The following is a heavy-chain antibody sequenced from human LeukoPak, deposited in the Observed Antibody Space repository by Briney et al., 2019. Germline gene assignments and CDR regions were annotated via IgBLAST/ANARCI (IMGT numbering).Heavy chain of an antibody. CDR1: GFTVSSNY. CDR2: IYSGGST. Sequence: GGSLRLSCAASGFTVSSNYMSWVRQAPGKGLEWVSVIYSGGSTYYADSVKGRFTISRDNAKNSPYLQMNSLRAEDTAVYYCARGLAAAGYYWGQGTLVTVSS. CDR3: ARGLAAAGYY. V-gene: IGHV3-53*01. D-gene: IGHD6-13*01. J-gene: IGHJ4*02.